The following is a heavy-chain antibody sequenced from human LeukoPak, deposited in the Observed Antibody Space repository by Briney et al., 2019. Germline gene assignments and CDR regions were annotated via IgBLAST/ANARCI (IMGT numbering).Heavy chain of an antibody. CDR1: GFTFSSSA. D-gene: IGHD6-19*01. J-gene: IGHJ4*02. CDR2: VTGSGGST. Sequence: PGGSLRLSCAASGFTFSSSAMSWVRQAPGKGPEWVSVVTGSGGSTDYAGSVKGRFTISRDNSKNTLYLQMNSLRAEDTAVYYCAKGSGRYLWGQGTLVTVSS. V-gene: IGHV3-23*01. CDR3: AKGSGRYL.